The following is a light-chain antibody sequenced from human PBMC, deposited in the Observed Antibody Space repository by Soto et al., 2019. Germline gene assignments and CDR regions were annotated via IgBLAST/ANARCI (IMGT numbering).Light chain of an antibody. CDR3: CSFAGSYTSYV. CDR2: DVS. CDR1: SNY. V-gene: IGLV2-11*01. Sequence: QSVLTQPRPVSGSPGQSVTISCTGTSNYVSWYQQDPGKAPKLIIYDVSKRPSGVPDRFSGSKSGNTASLTISGLQAEDEADYFCCSFAGSYTSYVFGTGTNVTVL. J-gene: IGLJ1*01.